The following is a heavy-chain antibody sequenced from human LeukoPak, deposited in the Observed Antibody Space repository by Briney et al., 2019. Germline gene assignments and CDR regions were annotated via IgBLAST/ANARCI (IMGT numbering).Heavy chain of an antibody. J-gene: IGHJ4*02. Sequence: GGSLRLSCAASGFTFSSYWMHWVRQAPGKGLVWVSRINSDGSSTSYADSVKGRFSISRDNAKNTLYLQTNSLRAEDTAVYYCARDQRIGGRYCSSTSCYPPDYWGQGTLVTVSS. CDR2: INSDGSST. CDR1: GFTFSSYW. D-gene: IGHD2-2*01. V-gene: IGHV3-74*01. CDR3: ARDQRIGGRYCSSTSCYPPDY.